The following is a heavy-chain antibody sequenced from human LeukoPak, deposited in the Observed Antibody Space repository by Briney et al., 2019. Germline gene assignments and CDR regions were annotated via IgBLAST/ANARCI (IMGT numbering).Heavy chain of an antibody. J-gene: IGHJ4*02. D-gene: IGHD5-24*01. CDR1: GYSFSSGYY. V-gene: IGHV4-38-2*01. Sequence: SETLSLTCAVSGYSFSSGYYWGWIRQPPGKGLEWIGSIYHSGSTYYNPSLKSRVTISVDTSKNQFSLKLSSVTAAHTAVYYCAQHRRWLQFNYFDYWGQGTLVTVSS. CDR2: IYHSGST. CDR3: AQHRRWLQFNYFDY.